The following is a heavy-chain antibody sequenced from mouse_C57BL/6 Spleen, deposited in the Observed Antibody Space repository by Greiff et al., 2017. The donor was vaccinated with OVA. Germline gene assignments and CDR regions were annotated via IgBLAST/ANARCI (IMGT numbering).Heavy chain of an antibody. Sequence: QVQLKQSGAELMKPGASVKLSCKATGYTFTGYWIEWVKQRPGHGLEWIGEILPGSGSTNYNEKFKGKATFTADTSSNPAYMQLSSLTTEDSAIYYCARRCENYYGSSYAMDYWGQGTSVTVSS. D-gene: IGHD1-1*01. CDR3: ARRCENYYGSSYAMDY. CDR2: ILPGSGST. V-gene: IGHV1-9*01. CDR1: GYTFTGYW. J-gene: IGHJ4*01.